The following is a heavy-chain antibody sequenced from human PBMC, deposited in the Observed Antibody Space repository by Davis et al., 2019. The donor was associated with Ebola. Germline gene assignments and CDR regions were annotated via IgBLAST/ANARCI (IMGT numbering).Heavy chain of an antibody. CDR3: ARLDPKSSSSWFDPPFDT. CDR1: GFTFSAYT. CDR2: ISDDENYV. D-gene: IGHD6-13*01. J-gene: IGHJ4*02. V-gene: IGHV3-21*01. Sequence: GESLKISCAASGFTFSAYTMIWVRQAPGKGLQWVSSISDDENYVYYADSVRGRFPISRDNAENSLYLQINSLRVGDTAVYFCARLDPKSSSSWFDPPFDTWGQGTQVTVSP.